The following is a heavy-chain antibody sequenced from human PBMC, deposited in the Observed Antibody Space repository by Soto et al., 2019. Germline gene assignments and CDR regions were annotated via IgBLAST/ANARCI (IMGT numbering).Heavy chain of an antibody. V-gene: IGHV3-23*01. D-gene: IGHD3-10*01. Sequence: GGSRRLSCAASGFSFSSYGMAWVRQAPGKGLVWVSGISDSGNRTYYADSVKGRFTISRDNSKNTLFLQMNSLRAEDTAVYYCANPRGVIDYWGQGTLVTVSS. CDR2: ISDSGNRT. J-gene: IGHJ4*02. CDR1: GFSFSSYG. CDR3: ANPRGVIDY.